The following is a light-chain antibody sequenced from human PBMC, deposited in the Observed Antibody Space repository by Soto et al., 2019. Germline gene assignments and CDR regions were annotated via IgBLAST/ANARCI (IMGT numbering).Light chain of an antibody. J-gene: IGKJ1*01. CDR1: ETVVTN. Sequence: VMTQSPATLSVSPGERATLSCWASETVVTNLAWYQQKPGQAPRLLISGASTRAAGISDRFRGSGSGTEFTLTISSLRSEDSAIYYWQQYFEWPPMTFGQGTKVEI. CDR2: GAS. V-gene: IGKV3-15*01. CDR3: QQYFEWPPMT.